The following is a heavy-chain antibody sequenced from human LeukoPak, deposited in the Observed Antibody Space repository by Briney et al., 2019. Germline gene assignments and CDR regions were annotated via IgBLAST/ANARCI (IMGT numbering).Heavy chain of an antibody. D-gene: IGHD3-22*01. CDR1: EFTFSKYE. Sequence: GGSLRLSCVASEFTFSKYEMNWVRQAPGKGLEWVSFISGSGRTIYYADSVKGRFTISRDNAKNSLYLQMNSLRAEDTAVYYCARGDYGSSGYYSFFDYWGQGTLVTVSS. V-gene: IGHV3-48*03. J-gene: IGHJ4*02. CDR2: ISGSGRTI. CDR3: ARGDYGSSGYYSFFDY.